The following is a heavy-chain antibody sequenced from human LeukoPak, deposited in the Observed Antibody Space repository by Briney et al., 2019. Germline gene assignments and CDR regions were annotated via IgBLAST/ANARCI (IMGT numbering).Heavy chain of an antibody. D-gene: IGHD3-10*01. V-gene: IGHV3-53*01. CDR1: GFTVSSNY. Sequence: GGSLRLSCAASGFTVSSNYMSWVRRAPGKGLEWVSVIYSGGSTDYADSVKGRFAISRGNSKNILYLLLNSLRAEDTAVCSFVGIDYGAGSYFDYWGQGTLVTVSS. J-gene: IGHJ4*02. CDR3: VGIDYGAGSYFDY. CDR2: IYSGGST.